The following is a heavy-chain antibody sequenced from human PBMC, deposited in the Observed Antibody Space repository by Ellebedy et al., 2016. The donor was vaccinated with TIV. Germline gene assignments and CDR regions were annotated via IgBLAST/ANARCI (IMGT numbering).Heavy chain of an antibody. CDR1: GFTFSNFA. J-gene: IGHJ4*02. Sequence: GESLKISCAASGFTFSNFAMHWVRQAPGKGLEWLSVISAGGDNTYNADSVKGRFTITRDNSKNTLFLQTNRLRTEDTAVYYCAKGSSSGFNYDRVGFQYWGQGTLVTVSS. V-gene: IGHV3-23*01. CDR3: AKGSSSGFNYDRVGFQY. CDR2: ISAGGDNT. D-gene: IGHD3-22*01.